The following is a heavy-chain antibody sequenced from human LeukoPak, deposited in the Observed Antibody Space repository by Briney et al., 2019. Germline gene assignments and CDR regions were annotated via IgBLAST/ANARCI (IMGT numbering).Heavy chain of an antibody. V-gene: IGHV1-18*01. Sequence: GASVNVSCKASGGTFSIYAISWVRHAPGQGLEWMSWISVNNGETSYSQKFQGRVTITTDTSTTTDYMELRSLTSEDKAVYYCARVASSADQLFSSDYWGQGTQVTVSS. CDR3: ARVASSADQLFSSDY. J-gene: IGHJ4*02. D-gene: IGHD2-2*01. CDR1: GGTFSIYA. CDR2: ISVNNGET.